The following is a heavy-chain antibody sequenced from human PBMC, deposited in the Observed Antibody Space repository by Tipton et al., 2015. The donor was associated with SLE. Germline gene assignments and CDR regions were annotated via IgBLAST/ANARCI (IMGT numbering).Heavy chain of an antibody. Sequence: SLRLSCAASGFNFRIYSMNWVRQTPGKGLEWIAYISSNGSPIYYADSMKGRITISRDIGGNSLYLQLNSLRVEDTAVYFCARGTSYGDFPYYYYMDLWGKGTTVTVSS. V-gene: IGHV3-48*01. CDR2: ISSNGSPI. CDR3: ARGTSYGDFPYYYYMDL. CDR1: GFNFRIYS. J-gene: IGHJ6*03. D-gene: IGHD4-17*01.